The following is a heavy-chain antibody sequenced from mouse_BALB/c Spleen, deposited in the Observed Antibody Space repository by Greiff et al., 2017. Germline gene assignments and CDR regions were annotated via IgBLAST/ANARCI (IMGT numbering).Heavy chain of an antibody. Sequence: VQGVESGPSLVQPSQSLSITCTVSGFSLTSYGVHWVRQSPGKGLEWLGVIWRGGSTDYNAAFMSRLSITKDNSKSQVFFKMNSLQADDTAIYYCAKNMITTGAWFAYWGQGTLVTVSA. CDR2: IWRGGST. CDR3: AKNMITTGAWFAY. CDR1: GFSLTSYG. V-gene: IGHV2-5-1*01. D-gene: IGHD2-4*01. J-gene: IGHJ3*01.